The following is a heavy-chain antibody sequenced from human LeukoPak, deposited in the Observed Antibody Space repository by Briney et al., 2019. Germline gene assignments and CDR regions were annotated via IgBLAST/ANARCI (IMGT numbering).Heavy chain of an antibody. Sequence: GGSLRLSCAASGFTFSSYAMSWVRQAPGKGLEWVSAISGSGGSTYYADSVKGRFTISRDNSKNTRYLQMNSLRAEDTAVYYCAKAPHIVATISPNFGYWGQGTLVTVSS. CDR1: GFTFSSYA. CDR2: ISGSGGST. J-gene: IGHJ4*02. V-gene: IGHV3-23*01. CDR3: AKAPHIVATISPNFGY. D-gene: IGHD5-12*01.